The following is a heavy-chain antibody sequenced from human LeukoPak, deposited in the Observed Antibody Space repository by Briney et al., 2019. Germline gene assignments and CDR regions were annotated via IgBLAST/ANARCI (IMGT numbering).Heavy chain of an antibody. CDR1: EFTFSSYE. Sequence: GGSLRLSSAASEFTFSSYEMNRIRPAPGKGLEWVSYISSSGSTIYYADSVKGRFTISRDNAKNSLYLQMNNLRVEDTAVYYCARAPTKFRRDWFDPWGQGTLVTVSS. V-gene: IGHV3-48*03. CDR3: ARAPTKFRRDWFDP. CDR2: ISSSGSTI. D-gene: IGHD3-9*01. J-gene: IGHJ5*02.